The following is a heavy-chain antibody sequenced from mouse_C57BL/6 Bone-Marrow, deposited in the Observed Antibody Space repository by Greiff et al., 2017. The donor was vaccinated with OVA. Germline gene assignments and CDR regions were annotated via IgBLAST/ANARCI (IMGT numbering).Heavy chain of an antibody. Sequence: EVKLMESEGGLVQPGSSMKLSCTASGFTFSDYYMAWVRQVPEKGLDWVENIINDGSSTYYLASLKGRFTISRANAKNILYLQMSSLKSEDTATYYCARDTPFNYWGQGTTLTVSS. J-gene: IGHJ2*01. CDR3: ARDTPFNY. CDR1: GFTFSDYY. CDR2: IINDGSST. V-gene: IGHV5-16*01.